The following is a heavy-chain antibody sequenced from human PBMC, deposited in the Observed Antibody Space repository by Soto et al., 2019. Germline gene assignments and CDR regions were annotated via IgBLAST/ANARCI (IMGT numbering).Heavy chain of an antibody. CDR3: AKDKASAGTEYFQY. CDR2: ISYDGSDK. Sequence: QVQLVESGGGVVQSGRSLRLSCAASGFSFSFYVMHWVRQAPGKGLEWVAIISYDGSDKDYADSVKGRFTISRDNSKNTLDLERNSLRPEDTAVDYWAKDKASAGTEYFQYWGQGTLVTVSS. CDR1: GFSFSFYV. V-gene: IGHV3-30*18. J-gene: IGHJ1*01. D-gene: IGHD6-13*01.